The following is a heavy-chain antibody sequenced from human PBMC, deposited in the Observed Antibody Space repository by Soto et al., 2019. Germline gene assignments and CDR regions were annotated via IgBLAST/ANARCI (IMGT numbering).Heavy chain of an antibody. J-gene: IGHJ6*02. CDR2: TRNKANSYTT. Sequence: PGGSLRLSCAASGFTFSDHYMDWVRQAPGKGLEGVGRTRNKANSYTTEYAASVKGRFTISRDDSKNSLYLQMNSLKTEDTAVYYCARVRRNWNSPTYGMDVWGQGTTVTVSS. D-gene: IGHD1-7*01. V-gene: IGHV3-72*01. CDR1: GFTFSDHY. CDR3: ARVRRNWNSPTYGMDV.